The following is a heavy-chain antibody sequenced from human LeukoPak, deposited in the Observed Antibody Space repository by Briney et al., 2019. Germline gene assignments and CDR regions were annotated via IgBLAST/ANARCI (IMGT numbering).Heavy chain of an antibody. V-gene: IGHV4-34*01. CDR2: INHSGST. Sequence: PSETLSLTCAVYGERYNRHHYIGIRQPPGKGLEWIGEINHSGSTNYNPSLKRRVTISVDTSENQFSLKLSSVTAADTAVYYCACGRDLNRITAGGMAYWGQGTLVTVSS. D-gene: IGHD2-15*01. J-gene: IGHJ4*02. CDR1: GERYNRHH. CDR3: ACGRDLNRITAGGMAY.